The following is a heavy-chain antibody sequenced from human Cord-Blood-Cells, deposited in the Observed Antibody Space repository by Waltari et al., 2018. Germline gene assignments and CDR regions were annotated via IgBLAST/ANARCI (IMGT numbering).Heavy chain of an antibody. CDR3: ARMESNYYYGMDV. CDR1: GGSISSSNW. V-gene: IGHV4-4*02. CDR2: VYHSGIT. J-gene: IGHJ6*02. D-gene: IGHD3-3*01. Sequence: QVQLQESGPGLVKPSGTLSLTCAVSGGSISSSNWWSWVRQPPGKGLEWIGEVYHSGITNYNPSLKSRVTISVYKSKNRFSLKLGSVTAADTAVYYCARMESNYYYGMDVWGQGTTVTVSS.